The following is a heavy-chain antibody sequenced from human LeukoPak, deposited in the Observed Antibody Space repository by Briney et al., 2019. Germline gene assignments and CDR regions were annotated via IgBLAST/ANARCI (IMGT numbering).Heavy chain of an antibody. D-gene: IGHD2-15*01. J-gene: IGHJ5*02. CDR2: IYHSGST. V-gene: IGHV4-38-2*02. CDR3: ARGPFLLLFDP. CDR1: GYSISSGYY. Sequence: SETLSLTCTVAGYSISSGYYWGWIRQPPGKGLEWIGSIYHSGSTYYSPSLKSRVTISVDTSKNQFSLKLSSVTAADTAVYYCARGPFLLLFDPWGQGTLVTVSS.